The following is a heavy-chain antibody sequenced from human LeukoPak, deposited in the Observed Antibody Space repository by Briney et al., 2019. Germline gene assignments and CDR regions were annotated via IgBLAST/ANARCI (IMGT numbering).Heavy chain of an antibody. D-gene: IGHD1-26*01. CDR2: INDNGGRT. Sequence: GGSLRLSCSASGFTFSRYAMHWVRQAPGKGLEYVSGINDNGGRTHYGDSVKGRFSISRDNSKNTLHLQMSTLRAEDTALYYCVKDVGGSYAFDYWGQGVLVTVAS. J-gene: IGHJ4*02. CDR3: VKDVGGSYAFDY. CDR1: GFTFSRYA. V-gene: IGHV3-64D*09.